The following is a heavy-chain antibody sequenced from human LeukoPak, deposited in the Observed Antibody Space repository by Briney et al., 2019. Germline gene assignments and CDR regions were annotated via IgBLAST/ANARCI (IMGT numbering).Heavy chain of an antibody. V-gene: IGHV3-30*02. CDR2: IRYDGSNK. CDR1: GFTLSSYG. D-gene: IGHD6-13*01. J-gene: IGHJ6*03. CDR3: AKFSSSWPHYYYMDV. Sequence: GGSLRLSCAAPGFTLSSYGMQWVRQAPGKGLERVAFIRYDGSNKYYADSVKGQFTISRDNSKDTLYLQTNSLRAEDTAAYYCAKFSSSWPHYYYMDVWGKGTTVTVSS.